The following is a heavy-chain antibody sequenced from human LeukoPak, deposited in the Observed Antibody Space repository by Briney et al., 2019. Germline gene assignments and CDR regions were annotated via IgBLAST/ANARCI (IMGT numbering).Heavy chain of an antibody. J-gene: IGHJ4*02. CDR1: GGSFSGYY. D-gene: IGHD1-26*01. CDR3: ARGEVGATTPGFDY. CDR2: INHSGST. V-gene: IGHV4-34*01. Sequence: KPSETLSLTCAVYGGSFSGYYWSWIRQPPGKGLEWIGEINHSGSTNYTPSPKIRVTISVDTSKNQFSLKLSSVTAADTAVYYCARGEVGATTPGFDYWGQGTLATVSS.